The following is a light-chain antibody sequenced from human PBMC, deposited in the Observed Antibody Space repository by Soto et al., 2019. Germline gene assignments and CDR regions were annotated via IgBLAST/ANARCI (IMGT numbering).Light chain of an antibody. CDR1: QSISNY. Sequence: DLQMTQSPSSLSASVGDRVTITCRASQSISNYLNWYQQKPGKAPKLLMYAASSLQSGVPSRFGGSGSGTDFTLTISSLQPEDFATYYCQQSYSTPRTFGQGTKVDIK. J-gene: IGKJ1*01. CDR3: QQSYSTPRT. CDR2: AAS. V-gene: IGKV1-39*01.